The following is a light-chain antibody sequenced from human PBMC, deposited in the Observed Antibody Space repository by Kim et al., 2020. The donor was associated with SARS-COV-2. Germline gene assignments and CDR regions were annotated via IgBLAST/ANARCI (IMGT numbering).Light chain of an antibody. J-gene: IGKJ4*01. CDR3: QQYNSSFT. CDR1: QSISSW. CDR2: KAS. V-gene: IGKV1-5*03. Sequence: DIQMTQSPSTLSASVGDRVTITCRASQSISSWLAWYQQKPGKAPKLLIYKASSLESGVPSRFSGSGSGTEFTLTISSLQPDDFATYSCQQYNSSFTFGGGTKLEI.